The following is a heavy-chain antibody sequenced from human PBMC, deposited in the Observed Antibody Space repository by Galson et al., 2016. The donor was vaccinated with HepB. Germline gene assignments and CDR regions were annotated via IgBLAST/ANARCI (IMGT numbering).Heavy chain of an antibody. D-gene: IGHD3-3*01. J-gene: IGHJ6*02. CDR1: GVSLRVSGAG. Sequence: PALVKPTQTLTLTCTLSGVSLRVSGAGVGWIRQPPGKALEWLALIYWNDDKRYSPSLKSRLTRTKDRSKTQVVLRMTNMDPEDTATYYCSHNYDFWSGHHSQNYFYYGMDVWGQGTTVTVSS. CDR2: IYWNDDK. V-gene: IGHV2-5*01. CDR3: SHNYDFWSGHHSQNYFYYGMDV.